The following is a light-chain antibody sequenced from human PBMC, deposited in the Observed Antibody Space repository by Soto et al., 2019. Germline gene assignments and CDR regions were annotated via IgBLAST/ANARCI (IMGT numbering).Light chain of an antibody. CDR1: QSISSY. CDR2: AAS. V-gene: IGKV1-39*01. Sequence: DIHITQAPSSLSASVVDRVTITCLASQSISSYLNWYQQKPGKAPKLLIYAASSLQSGVPSRFSGSGSGTDFTLTISSLQPEDFATYYCQQSYSTPTWTFGQGTKVE. CDR3: QQSYSTPTWT. J-gene: IGKJ1*01.